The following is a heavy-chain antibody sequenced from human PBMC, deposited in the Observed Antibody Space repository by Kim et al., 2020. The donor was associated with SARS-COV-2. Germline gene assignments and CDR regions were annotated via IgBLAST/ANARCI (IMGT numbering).Heavy chain of an antibody. Sequence: YYADSVEGRFTISRDNSKNTLYLQMNILRAEDMAVYYCSRGSSTVYGMDVWGHGTTVTVSS. V-gene: IGHV3-33*01. CDR3: SRGSSTVYGMDV. J-gene: IGHJ6*02. D-gene: IGHD4-17*01.